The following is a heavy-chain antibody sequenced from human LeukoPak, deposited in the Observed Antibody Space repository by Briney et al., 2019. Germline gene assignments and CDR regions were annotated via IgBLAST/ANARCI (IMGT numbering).Heavy chain of an antibody. CDR1: GDSINSDY. CDR2: IYYSGST. Sequence: SETLFLTCTVSGDSINSDYWNWIRQPPGKGLEWIGFIYYSGSTNYNPSLKSRVTISVDASRNHFSLKLSSVTAADTAVYYCARTLHQTPLYYYYFYGMDVWGQGTTVTVSS. CDR3: ARTLHQTPLYYYYFYGMDV. J-gene: IGHJ6*02. V-gene: IGHV4-59*01.